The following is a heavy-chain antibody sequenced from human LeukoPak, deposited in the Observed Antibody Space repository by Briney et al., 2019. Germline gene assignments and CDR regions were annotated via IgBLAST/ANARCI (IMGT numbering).Heavy chain of an antibody. CDR1: GGSISSGSYY. J-gene: IGHJ2*01. CDR3: ARGERYCSSTSCSYYWYFDL. V-gene: IGHV4-61*02. Sequence: SETLSLTCTVSGGSISSGSYYWSWIRQPAGKGLEWIGRIYTSGSTNYNPSLKSRVTMSVDTSKNQFSLKLSSVTAADTAVYYCARGERYCSSTSCSYYWYFDLWGRGTLVTVSS. D-gene: IGHD2-2*01. CDR2: IYTSGST.